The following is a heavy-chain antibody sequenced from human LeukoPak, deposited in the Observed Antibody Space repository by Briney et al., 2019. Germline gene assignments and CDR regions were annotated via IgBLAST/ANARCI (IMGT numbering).Heavy chain of an antibody. V-gene: IGHV3-30*04. CDR2: ISTDGSYK. J-gene: IGHJ2*01. CDR1: GFTFSSFP. D-gene: IGHD3-16*01. CDR3: ARSLIPGRWYFDL. Sequence: GKSLRLSCAVSGFTFSSFPFHWVRQAPGKGLEWVAAISTDGSYKYHGDSVKGRFTISRDNPMNTLYLQMNGLRPDDTAAYYCARSLIPGRWYFDLWGRGTLVTVSS.